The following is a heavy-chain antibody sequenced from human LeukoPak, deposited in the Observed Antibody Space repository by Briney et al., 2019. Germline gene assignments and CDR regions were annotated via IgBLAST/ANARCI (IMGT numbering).Heavy chain of an antibody. CDR1: GYTFTGYY. J-gene: IGHJ4*02. CDR3: ARGPLWFGELPAYYFGY. CDR2: INPNSGGT. V-gene: IGHV1-2*02. D-gene: IGHD3-10*01. Sequence: ASVKVSCKASGYTFTGYYMHWVRQAPGQGLEWMGWINPNSGGTNYAQKFQGRVTMTRDTSISTAYMELSRLRSDDTAVYYCARGPLWFGELPAYYFGYWGQGTLVTVSS.